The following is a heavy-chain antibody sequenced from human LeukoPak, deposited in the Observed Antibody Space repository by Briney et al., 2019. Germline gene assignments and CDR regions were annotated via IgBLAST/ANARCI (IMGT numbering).Heavy chain of an antibody. Sequence: SQTLSLTCTVSGASVDNGPFFWTWIRQHPWKGLEWIGYIHSTGSTYYTPSHKSRIAISFDTSKNQFSLRLNSVTAADTAVYYCAREECSGTCYVSYWGQGALVTVSS. J-gene: IGHJ4*02. CDR2: IHSTGST. CDR1: GASVDNGPFF. V-gene: IGHV4-31*03. D-gene: IGHD2-15*01. CDR3: AREECSGTCYVSY.